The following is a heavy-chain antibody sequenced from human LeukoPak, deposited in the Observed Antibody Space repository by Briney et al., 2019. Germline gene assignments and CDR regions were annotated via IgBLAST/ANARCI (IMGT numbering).Heavy chain of an antibody. Sequence: VASVKVSRKASGYTFTSYGISWVRQAPGQGLEWMGWISAYNGNTNYAQKLQGRVTMTTDTSTSTAYMELRSLRSDDTAVYYCARDSSSWYIDYWGQGTLVTVSS. CDR3: ARDSSSWYIDY. V-gene: IGHV1-18*01. CDR2: ISAYNGNT. CDR1: GYTFTSYG. D-gene: IGHD6-13*01. J-gene: IGHJ4*02.